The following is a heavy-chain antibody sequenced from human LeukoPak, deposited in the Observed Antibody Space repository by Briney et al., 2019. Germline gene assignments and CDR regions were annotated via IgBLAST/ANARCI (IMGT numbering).Heavy chain of an antibody. Sequence: GASVKVSCKASGYTFTSYDINWVRQATGQGLEWMGWMNPNSGNTGYAQKFQGRVTMTRNTSISTAYMELSSLRSEDTAVYYCARASHYYYYYYIDVWGKGTTVTVSS. V-gene: IGHV1-8*01. CDR3: ARASHYYYYYYIDV. D-gene: IGHD6-6*01. CDR1: GYTFTSYD. CDR2: MNPNSGNT. J-gene: IGHJ6*03.